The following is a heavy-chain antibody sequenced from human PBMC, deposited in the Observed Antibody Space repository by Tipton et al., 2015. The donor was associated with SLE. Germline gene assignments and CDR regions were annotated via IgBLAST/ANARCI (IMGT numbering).Heavy chain of an antibody. J-gene: IGHJ4*02. D-gene: IGHD3-10*01. CDR1: GSSISSGYY. CDR2: IYHNGDT. V-gene: IGHV4-38-2*01. CDR3: ARLSPLWFGEYTEY. Sequence: TLSLTCPVSGSSISSGYYWGWIRQPPGKGLEWIGTIYHNGDTYYKSSLKSRVTISVDTSKNHFSLKLRSVTAADTAVYYCARLSPLWFGEYTEYWGQGTLVTVTS.